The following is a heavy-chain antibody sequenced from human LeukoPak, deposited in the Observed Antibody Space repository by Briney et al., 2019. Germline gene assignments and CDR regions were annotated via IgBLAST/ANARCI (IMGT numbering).Heavy chain of an antibody. CDR2: IYYSGST. J-gene: IGHJ4*02. CDR1: GGSVSSGSYY. V-gene: IGHV4-61*01. D-gene: IGHD6-19*01. CDR3: ARLIAVAGTDFDY. Sequence: SETLSLTCTVSGGSVSSGSYYWSWIRQPPGKGLEWIGYIYYSGSTNYNPSLKSRVTTSVDTSKNQFSLKLSSVTAADTAVYYCARLIAVAGTDFDYWGQGTLVTVSS.